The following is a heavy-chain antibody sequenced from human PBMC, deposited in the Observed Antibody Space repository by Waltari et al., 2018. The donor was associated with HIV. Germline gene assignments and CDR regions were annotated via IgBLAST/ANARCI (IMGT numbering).Heavy chain of an antibody. CDR2: IGGIGATI. J-gene: IGHJ4*02. CDR3: TKLTDSATTD. Sequence: EIQLLESGGGLVQPGGSLRLSCAASGFIFDNHGRSWVRQAPGKGLEWVSAIGGIGATIYYADSVKGRFTVSRDNSKNTLYLQMHSLRVEDTAVYYCTKLTDSATTDWGQGTPVTVSS. D-gene: IGHD1-26*01. CDR1: GFIFDNHG. V-gene: IGHV3-23*01.